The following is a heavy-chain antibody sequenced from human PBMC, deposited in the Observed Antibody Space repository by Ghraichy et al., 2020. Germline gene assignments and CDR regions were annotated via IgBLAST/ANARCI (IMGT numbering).Heavy chain of an antibody. Sequence: SCAASGFTFSSYAMSWVRQAPGKGLEWVSAISGSGGSTYYADSVKGRFTISRDNSKNTLYLQMNSLRAEDTAVYYCAKDLAYDILTGYYSDFGMDVWGQGTTVTVSS. V-gene: IGHV3-23*01. D-gene: IGHD3-9*01. CDR1: GFTFSSYA. CDR3: AKDLAYDILTGYYSDFGMDV. J-gene: IGHJ6*02. CDR2: ISGSGGST.